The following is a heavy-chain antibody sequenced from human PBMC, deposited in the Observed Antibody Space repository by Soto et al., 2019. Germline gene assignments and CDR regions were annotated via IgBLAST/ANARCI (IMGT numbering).Heavy chain of an antibody. CDR2: ISGSGGGT. CDR3: AKDQVAGYYDNGGSRGS. J-gene: IGHJ5*02. D-gene: IGHD3-22*01. Sequence: EVQLLESGGGLVQPGGSLRLSCAASGFSFSSYAMSWVRQAPGKGLDWVSTISGSGGGTYYADSVKGRFTISRDNSKNTVYLHMNSLRADDTAVYYCAKDQVAGYYDNGGSRGSWGQGTLVTVSS. V-gene: IGHV3-23*01. CDR1: GFSFSSYA.